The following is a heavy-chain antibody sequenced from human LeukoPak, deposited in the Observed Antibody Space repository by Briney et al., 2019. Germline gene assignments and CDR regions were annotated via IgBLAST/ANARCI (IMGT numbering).Heavy chain of an antibody. V-gene: IGHV3-48*03. CDR3: ARAAYYYGSGSYIYYFDY. D-gene: IGHD3-10*01. Sequence: PGGSLRLSCAASGFTFSSYEMNWVRQAPGKGLEWVSYISSSGSTIYYADSVKGRFTTSRDNAKNSLYLQMNSLRAEDTAVYYCARAAYYYGSGSYIYYFDYWGQGTLVTVSS. CDR1: GFTFSSYE. J-gene: IGHJ4*02. CDR2: ISSSGSTI.